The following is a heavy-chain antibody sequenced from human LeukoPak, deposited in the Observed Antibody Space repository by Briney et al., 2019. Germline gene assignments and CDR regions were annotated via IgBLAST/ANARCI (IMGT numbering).Heavy chain of an antibody. D-gene: IGHD4-17*01. J-gene: IGHJ3*02. CDR1: GFAFSSYA. CDR3: AKDLSKSYGDYGTSGAFDI. CDR2: ITGSGAGT. V-gene: IGHV3-23*01. Sequence: PGGSLRLTCAASGFAFSSYAMTWVRQAPGKGLEWVSSITGSGAGTSYADSVKGRFTISRDNSKNTLYLQMNSLRAEDTAVYYCAKDLSKSYGDYGTSGAFDIWGQGTLVTVSS.